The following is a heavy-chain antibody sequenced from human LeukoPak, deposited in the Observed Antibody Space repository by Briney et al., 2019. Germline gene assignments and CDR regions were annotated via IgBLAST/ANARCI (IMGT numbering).Heavy chain of an antibody. D-gene: IGHD2-2*02. V-gene: IGHV4-34*01. CDR3: ARGKIVVVPAAISYYYYMDV. CDR2: INHSGST. J-gene: IGHJ6*03. Sequence: PSETLSLTCAVYGGSFSGYYWSWIRQPPGTGLQWIGEINHSGSTNYNPSLKSRVTISVDTSKNQFSLKLSSVTAADTAVYYCARGKIVVVPAAISYYYYMDVWGKGTTVTVSS. CDR1: GGSFSGYY.